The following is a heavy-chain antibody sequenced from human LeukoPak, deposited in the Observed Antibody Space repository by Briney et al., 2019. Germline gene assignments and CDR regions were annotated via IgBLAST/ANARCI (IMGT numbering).Heavy chain of an antibody. D-gene: IGHD2-2*01. CDR1: GYTFTSYY. J-gene: IGHJ4*02. CDR2: INPSSGNP. CDR3: AREPHRYCSSTTCYVFDY. V-gene: IGHV1-46*01. Sequence: ASVKVSCKASGYTFTSYYMHWVRQVPGQGLEWMGIINPSSGNPSYSQKLQGRVIMTRDTSTSTVYMELSSLRSEDTAVYYCAREPHRYCSSTTCYVFDYWGQGTLVTVSS.